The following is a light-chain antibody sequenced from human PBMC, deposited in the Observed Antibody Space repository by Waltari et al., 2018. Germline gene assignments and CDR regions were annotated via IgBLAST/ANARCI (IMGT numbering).Light chain of an antibody. CDR1: SSDAGGYNY. CDR2: EVS. V-gene: IGLV2-14*01. Sequence: QSALTQPASVSGSPGQSITIACTGTSSDAGGYNYVSWYQQHPGKAPKLMIYEVSNRPSGVSNRFSGSKSGTTASLTISGLQAEDEADYYCSSYTSSSTLEVFGGGTKLTVL. J-gene: IGLJ2*01. CDR3: SSYTSSSTLEV.